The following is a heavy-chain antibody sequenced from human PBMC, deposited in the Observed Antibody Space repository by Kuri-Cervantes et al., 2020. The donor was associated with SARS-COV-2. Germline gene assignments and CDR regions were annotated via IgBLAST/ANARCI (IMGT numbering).Heavy chain of an antibody. Sequence: SETLSLTCTVSGGSISSGDYYWSWIRQPPGKGLEWIGYIYYSGSTYYNPSLKSRVTISVDTSKNQFSLKLSSVTAADTAVYYCARAGGDIVVVPAAYWGQGTLVTFSS. J-gene: IGHJ4*02. D-gene: IGHD2-2*01. CDR3: ARAGGDIVVVPAAY. V-gene: IGHV4-30-4*01. CDR1: GGSISSGDYY. CDR2: IYYSGST.